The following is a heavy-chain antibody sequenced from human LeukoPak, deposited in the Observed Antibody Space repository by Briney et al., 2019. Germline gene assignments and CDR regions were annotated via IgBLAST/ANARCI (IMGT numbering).Heavy chain of an antibody. CDR3: ARVLSDYYDSSGYYY. J-gene: IGHJ4*02. CDR2: ISSSGSTI. CDR1: GFTFSDYY. Sequence: GGSLRLSCAASGFTFSDYYMSWIRQAPGKGLEWVSYISSSGSTIYYADSVKGRFTISRDNAKNSLYLQMNSLIAEDTAVYYCARVLSDYYDSSGYYYWGQGTLVTVSS. V-gene: IGHV3-11*01. D-gene: IGHD3-22*01.